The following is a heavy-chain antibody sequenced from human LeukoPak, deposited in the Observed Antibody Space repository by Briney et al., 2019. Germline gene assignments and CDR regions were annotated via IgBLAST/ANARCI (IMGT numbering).Heavy chain of an antibody. D-gene: IGHD3-22*01. J-gene: IGHJ4*02. CDR3: AKDQIGYYDSSGYPSFDY. Sequence: GGALRLSCAASGFTFSSIAMSWVRQAPGKGLEWVSSITNSGGSTYDVDSVKGRFTISRDNSKNTLYLQMNSLRAEDTAVYYCAKDQIGYYDSSGYPSFDYWGQGTLVTVSS. V-gene: IGHV3-23*01. CDR2: ITNSGGST. CDR1: GFTFSSIA.